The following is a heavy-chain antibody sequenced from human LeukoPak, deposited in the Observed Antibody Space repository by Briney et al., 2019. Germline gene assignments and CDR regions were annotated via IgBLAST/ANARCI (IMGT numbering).Heavy chain of an antibody. CDR2: LYNRGST. V-gene: IGHV4-59*08. Sequence: SETLSLTCTVSGGSINNYYWSWIRQPPGKGLEWIGYLYNRGSTNYNPSLKSRVTISGDTSKSQFSLKLNSVTAADTAVYYCARHYGPWGQGTLVTVSS. CDR1: GGSINNYY. J-gene: IGHJ5*02. CDR3: ARHYGP. D-gene: IGHD3-10*01.